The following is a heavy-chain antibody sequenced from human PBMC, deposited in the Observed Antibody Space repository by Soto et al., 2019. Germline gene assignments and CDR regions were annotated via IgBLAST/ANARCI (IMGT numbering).Heavy chain of an antibody. CDR1: GGSINGGDYY. CDR2: IFHSGST. Sequence: SETLSLTCTVSGGSINGGDYYWSWVGHPPGKGLEWIGNIFHSGSTYYTPSLQSRVTISLDTSKNHFSLKLSSVTPADTAVYYCARDRYYGSGTYYNFYSGMDVWGQGTTVTVSS. CDR3: ARDRYYGSGTYYNFYSGMDV. D-gene: IGHD3-10*01. J-gene: IGHJ6*02. V-gene: IGHV4-30-4*01.